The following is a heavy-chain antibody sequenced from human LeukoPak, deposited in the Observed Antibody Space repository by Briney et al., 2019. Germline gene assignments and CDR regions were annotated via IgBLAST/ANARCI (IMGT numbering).Heavy chain of an antibody. D-gene: IGHD2-15*01. V-gene: IGHV3-23*01. CDR1: GFTFSSYA. CDR2: ISGSGGST. Sequence: PGGSLRLSCAASGFTFSSYAMSWVRQAPGKGLEWVSAISGSGGSTYYADSVKGRFTISRDNSKNTLYLQMNSLRAEDTAVYYCAKGADIVVVVAAGADDYWGQGTLVTVSS. CDR3: AKGADIVVVVAAGADDY. J-gene: IGHJ4*02.